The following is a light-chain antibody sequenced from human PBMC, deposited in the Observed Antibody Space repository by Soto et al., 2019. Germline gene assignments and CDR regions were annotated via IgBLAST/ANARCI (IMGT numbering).Light chain of an antibody. V-gene: IGKV1-39*01. J-gene: IGKJ5*01. CDR3: QQSYSTPIT. CDR1: QSISSY. CDR2: TTS. Sequence: DIQMTQSPSSLSASVGVRVTITCRASQSISSYLNWYQQKPGKAPNLLIYTTSSLHSGVPSRFSGSGSGTDFTLTISSLQPEDFATYYCQQSYSTPITFGQGTRLEIK.